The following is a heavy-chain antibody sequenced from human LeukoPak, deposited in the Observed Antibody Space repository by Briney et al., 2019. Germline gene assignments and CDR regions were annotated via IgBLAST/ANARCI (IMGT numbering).Heavy chain of an antibody. CDR3: ARVLGIAAAGHFDY. V-gene: IGHV3-7*01. CDR2: IKQDGSEK. J-gene: IGHJ4*02. Sequence: GGSLRLSCAASGFTFSSYWMSWVRQAPGKGLEWVANIKQDGSEKYYMDSVKGRFTISRDNAKNSLYLQMNSLRAEDTAVYYCARVLGIAAAGHFDYWGQGTLVTVSS. D-gene: IGHD6-13*01. CDR1: GFTFSSYW.